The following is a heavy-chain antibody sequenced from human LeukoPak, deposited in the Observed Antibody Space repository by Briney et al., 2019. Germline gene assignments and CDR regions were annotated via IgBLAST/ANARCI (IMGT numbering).Heavy chain of an antibody. CDR3: ASPWTSSFDY. V-gene: IGHV4-38-2*02. CDR1: GYSISSGYY. CDR2: IYHSGST. J-gene: IGHJ4*02. Sequence: SETLSLTCTVSGYSISSGYYWGWIRQPPGKGLEWIGSIYHSGSTYYNPSLKSRVTISVDTSKNQFSLKLSSVTAADTAVYYCASPWTSSFDYWGQGTLVTVSS. D-gene: IGHD1-1*01.